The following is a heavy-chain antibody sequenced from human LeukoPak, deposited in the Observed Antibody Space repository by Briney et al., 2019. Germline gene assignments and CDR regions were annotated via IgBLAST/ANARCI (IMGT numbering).Heavy chain of an antibody. CDR1: GGSISSSSYY. D-gene: IGHD1-1*01. V-gene: IGHV4-39*01. J-gene: IGHJ3*02. CDR3: AMNGDGFDI. Sequence: SETLSLTCTVSGGSISSSSYYWGWIRQPPGKGLEWIGSIYYSGSTYYNPSLKSRVTISVDTSKNQFSLKLSAVTAADTAVYYRAMNGDGFDIWGQGTMVTVSS. CDR2: IYYSGST.